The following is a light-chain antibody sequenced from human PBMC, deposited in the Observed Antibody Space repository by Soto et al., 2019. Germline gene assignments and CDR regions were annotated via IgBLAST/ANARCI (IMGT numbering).Light chain of an antibody. CDR3: QQYNNWAT. CDR1: QSVSSN. Sequence: EIVMTQSPATLSVSPGERATHSCRASQSVSSNLAWYQQKPGQAPRLLIYGASTRATGIPARFSGSGSGTEFTLTISSLQSEDFAVYYCQQYNNWATFGQGTKV. CDR2: GAS. J-gene: IGKJ1*01. V-gene: IGKV3-15*01.